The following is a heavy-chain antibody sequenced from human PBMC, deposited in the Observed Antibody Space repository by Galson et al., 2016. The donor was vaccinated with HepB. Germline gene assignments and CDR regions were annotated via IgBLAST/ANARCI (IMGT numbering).Heavy chain of an antibody. V-gene: IGHV3-33*01. CDR1: GFTFSSYG. J-gene: IGHJ6*02. D-gene: IGHD1-26*01. Sequence: SLRLSCAATGFTFSSYGFHWVRQAPAKGLEWVAVIWHDGSKKYYADSVTGRFTFSRDDSKNTLYLQMNSLRAEDTAVYYCATDAPWDSASCHGSHPCGLDVWGQGTTVTVSS. CDR2: IWHDGSKK. CDR3: ATDAPWDSASCHGSHPCGLDV.